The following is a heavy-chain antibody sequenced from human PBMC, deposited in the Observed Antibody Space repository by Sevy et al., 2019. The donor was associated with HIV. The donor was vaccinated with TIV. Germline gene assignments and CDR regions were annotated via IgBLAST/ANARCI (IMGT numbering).Heavy chain of an antibody. Sequence: GGSLRLSCAASGFTFSSYGMHWVRQAPGKGLEWVAVISYDGSNKYYADSVKGRFTISRDNSKNTLYLQMNSLRAEDTAVYYCAKGGGYSYGYMGSSNDAFDIWGQGTVVTVSS. CDR1: GFTFSSYG. D-gene: IGHD5-18*01. CDR3: AKGGGYSYGYMGSSNDAFDI. V-gene: IGHV3-30*18. J-gene: IGHJ3*02. CDR2: ISYDGSNK.